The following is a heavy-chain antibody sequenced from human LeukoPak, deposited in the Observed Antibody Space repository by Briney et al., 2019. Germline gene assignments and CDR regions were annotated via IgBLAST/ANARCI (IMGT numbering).Heavy chain of an antibody. V-gene: IGHV4-39*07. CDR3: ARDKWEPRYAFDI. D-gene: IGHD1-26*01. Sequence: SETLSLTCTVSGGSISSSSYYWGWIRQTPGKGLEWMGSIYYTGSSHYNPSLRSRATISVDKSKTQFSLKLSSVTAADTAVYYCARDKWEPRYAFDIWGQGTMVTVSS. CDR2: IYYTGSS. CDR1: GGSISSSSYY. J-gene: IGHJ3*02.